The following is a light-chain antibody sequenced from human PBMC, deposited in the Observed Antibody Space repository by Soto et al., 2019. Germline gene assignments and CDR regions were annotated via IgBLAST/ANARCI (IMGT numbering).Light chain of an antibody. CDR3: QQYISYPYT. V-gene: IGKV1-5*01. CDR1: QTSNTW. J-gene: IGKJ2*01. CDR2: DAS. Sequence: DIQMTQFPSTLSAPVGDRVTITCRASQTSNTWLAWYQQKPGTAPKLLIYDASSLEGGVPSRFSASGSGTEFTLTISSLQPDDLATYYCQQYISYPYTFGQGTKVDIK.